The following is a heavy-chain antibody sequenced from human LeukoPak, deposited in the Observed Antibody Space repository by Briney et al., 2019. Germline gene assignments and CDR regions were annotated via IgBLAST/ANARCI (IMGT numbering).Heavy chain of an antibody. J-gene: IGHJ3*02. V-gene: IGHV3-48*01. CDR1: GFTSSSYS. CDR3: ARGGVGYDYVWGSYRGAFDI. D-gene: IGHD3-16*02. CDR2: ISSSSSTI. Sequence: GSLRLSCAASGFTSSSYSMNWVRQAPGKGLEWVSYISSSSSTIYYADSVKGRFTISRDNAKNSLYLQMNSLRAEDTAVYYCARGGVGYDYVWGSYRGAFDIWGQGTMVTVSS.